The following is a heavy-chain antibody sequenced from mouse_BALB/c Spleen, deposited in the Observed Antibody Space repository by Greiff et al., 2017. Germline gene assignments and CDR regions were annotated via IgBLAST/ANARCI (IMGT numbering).Heavy chain of an antibody. Sequence: VQLQQSGPELVKPGASVRISCKASGYTFTSYYIHWVKQRPGQGLEWIGWIYPGNVNTKYNEKFKGKATLTADKSPSTAYMQLSSLTSEDSAVYFCARSGYDYAMDYWGQGTSVTVSS. V-gene: IGHV1S56*01. CDR2: IYPGNVNT. CDR3: ARSGYDYAMDY. CDR1: GYTFTSYY. J-gene: IGHJ4*01. D-gene: IGHD3-2*02.